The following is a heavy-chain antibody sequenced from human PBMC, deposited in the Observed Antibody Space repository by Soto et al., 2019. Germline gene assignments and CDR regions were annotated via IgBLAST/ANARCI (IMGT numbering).Heavy chain of an antibody. CDR3: ARDSHALGHQWLVSNFDY. V-gene: IGHV3-23*01. Sequence: GGSLGLSCAASGFSFSSYAMSWVRQAPGKGLEWVSAISGSGGSTYYADSVKGRFTISRDNSKNTLYLQMNSLRAEDTAVYYCARDSHALGHQWLVSNFDYWGQGTLVTVS. J-gene: IGHJ4*02. D-gene: IGHD6-19*01. CDR1: GFSFSSYA. CDR2: ISGSGGST.